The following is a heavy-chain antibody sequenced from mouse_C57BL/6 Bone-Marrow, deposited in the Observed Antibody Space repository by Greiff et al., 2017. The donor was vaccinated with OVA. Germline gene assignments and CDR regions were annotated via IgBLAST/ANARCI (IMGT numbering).Heavy chain of an antibody. CDR1: GYTFTSYW. CDR2: IYPSDSET. CDR3: ARWDCSGTAY. D-gene: IGHD4-1*01. Sequence: QVQLQQPGAELVRPGSSVKLSCKASGYTFTSYWMDWVKQRPGQGLEWIGNIYPSDSETHYNQKFKDKATLTVDKSSSTAYMQLSSLTSEDSAVYYCARWDCSGTAYWGQGTLVTVSA. J-gene: IGHJ3*01. V-gene: IGHV1-61*01.